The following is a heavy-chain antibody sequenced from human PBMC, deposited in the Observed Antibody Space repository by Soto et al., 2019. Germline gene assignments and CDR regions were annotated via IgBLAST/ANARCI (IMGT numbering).Heavy chain of an antibody. CDR1: GGTFSSYA. D-gene: IGHD2-8*01. Sequence: GASVKVSCKASGGTFSSYAISWVRQAPGQGLEWMGGIIPIFGTANYAQKFQGRVTITADESTSTAYMELSSLRSEDTAVYYCARAGCTNGVCYAPYYYYGMDVWGQGTTVTVSS. V-gene: IGHV1-69*13. CDR3: ARAGCTNGVCYAPYYYYGMDV. CDR2: IIPIFGTA. J-gene: IGHJ6*02.